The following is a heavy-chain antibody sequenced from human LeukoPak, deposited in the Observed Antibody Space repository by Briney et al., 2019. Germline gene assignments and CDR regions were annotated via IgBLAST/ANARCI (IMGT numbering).Heavy chain of an antibody. CDR3: TRDKDYDFWSGYYFSSIFDY. D-gene: IGHD3-3*01. Sequence: GGSLRLSCTASGFTFGDYAMSWFRQAPGKGLEWVGFIRSKAYGGTTEYAASVKGRFTISGDDSKSIAYLQMNSLKTEDTAVYYCTRDKDYDFWSGYYFSSIFDYWGQGTLVTVSS. V-gene: IGHV3-49*03. CDR2: IRSKAYGGTT. J-gene: IGHJ4*02. CDR1: GFTFGDYA.